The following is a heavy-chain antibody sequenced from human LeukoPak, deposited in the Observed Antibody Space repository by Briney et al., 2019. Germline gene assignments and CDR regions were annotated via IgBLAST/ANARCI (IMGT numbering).Heavy chain of an antibody. Sequence: SVKVSCKASGGTFSSYAISWVRQAPGQGLEWMGGIIPIFGTANYAQKFQGRVTITADESTSTVYMELSSLRSEDTAVYYCAKSYNENYFDSRDPFDHWGQGTLVAVSS. D-gene: IGHD3-22*01. CDR2: IIPIFGTA. J-gene: IGHJ4*02. V-gene: IGHV1-69*01. CDR3: AKSYNENYFDSRDPFDH. CDR1: GGTFSSYA.